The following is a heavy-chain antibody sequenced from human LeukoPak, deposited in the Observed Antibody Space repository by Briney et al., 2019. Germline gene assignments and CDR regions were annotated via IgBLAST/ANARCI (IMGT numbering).Heavy chain of an antibody. Sequence: SETLSLTCAVYGGSFSGYFWSWIRQPPGKGLEWIGEINHRGSTNYNPSLRSRVAISVDTSKNQFSLKLSSVTAADTAVYYCARRGPPRTLLRGVKSGWFDPWGQGTLVTVSS. J-gene: IGHJ5*02. V-gene: IGHV4-34*01. CDR2: INHRGST. D-gene: IGHD3-10*01. CDR3: ARRGPPRTLLRGVKSGWFDP. CDR1: GGSFSGYF.